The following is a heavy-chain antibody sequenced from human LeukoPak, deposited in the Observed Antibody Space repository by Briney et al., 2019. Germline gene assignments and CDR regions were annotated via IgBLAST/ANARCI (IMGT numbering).Heavy chain of an antibody. D-gene: IGHD1-26*01. CDR1: GGSISSSSYY. Sequence: SETLSLTCTVSGGSISSSSYYWTWIRQPAGKGLEWVGRITVSGSTDYNPSLKSRATMSVDTSKNQFSLKLTSVTAADTAAYFCAGSRNYYLRGDFWGQGIVVTVSS. J-gene: IGHJ4*02. CDR2: ITVSGST. CDR3: AGSRNYYLRGDF. V-gene: IGHV4-61*02.